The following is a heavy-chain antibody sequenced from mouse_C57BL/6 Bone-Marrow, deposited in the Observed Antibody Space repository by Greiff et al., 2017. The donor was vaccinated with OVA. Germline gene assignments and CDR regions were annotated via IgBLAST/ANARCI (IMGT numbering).Heavy chain of an antibody. Sequence: QVHVKQPGAELVRPGSSVKLSCKASGYTFTSYWMDWVKQRPGQGLEWIGNIYPSDSETHYYQKFKDKATLTVDKSSSTAYMQLSSLTSEDSAVYYCARWGYFFAYWGQGTLVTVSA. CDR3: ARWGYFFAY. V-gene: IGHV1-61*01. J-gene: IGHJ3*01. D-gene: IGHD2-3*01. CDR1: GYTFTSYW. CDR2: IYPSDSET.